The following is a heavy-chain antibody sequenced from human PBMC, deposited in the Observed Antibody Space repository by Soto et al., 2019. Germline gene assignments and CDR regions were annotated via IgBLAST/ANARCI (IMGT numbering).Heavy chain of an antibody. J-gene: IGHJ4*02. CDR2: ISLYHHST. V-gene: IGHV1-46*01. Sequence: ASVKVSCKTSGYPFTDYFIHWVRQAPGQGLEWMGIISLYHHSTSYAQKFQGRLTVTVDTSTTTVYTDLSSLTSEDSAVYWCARELYSCGGDCPYYMDYWGQGTLVTVSS. D-gene: IGHD2-21*02. CDR3: ARELYSCGGDCPYYMDY. CDR1: GYPFTDYF.